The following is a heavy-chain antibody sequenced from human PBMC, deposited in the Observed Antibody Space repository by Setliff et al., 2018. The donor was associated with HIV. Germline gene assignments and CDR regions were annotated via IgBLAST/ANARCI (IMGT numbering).Heavy chain of an antibody. Sequence: SETLFLTCTVSGGSISSGGYYWSWIRQHPGKGLEWIGYIYYSGSTYYNPSLKSRVTISVDTSKNQFSLKLSSVTAADTAVYYCARDGGEKEAFDIWGQGTMVTVSS. J-gene: IGHJ3*02. CDR1: GGSISSGGYY. V-gene: IGHV4-31*03. CDR3: ARDGGEKEAFDI. D-gene: IGHD3-16*01. CDR2: IYYSGST.